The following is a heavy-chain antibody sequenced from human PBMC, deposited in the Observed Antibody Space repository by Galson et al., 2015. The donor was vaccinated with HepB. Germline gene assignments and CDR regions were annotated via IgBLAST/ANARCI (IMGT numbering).Heavy chain of an antibody. CDR2: IDSDGGDT. CDR3: TTGSALNY. J-gene: IGHJ4*02. Sequence: SLRLSCAGSGFTFGSYAMHWVRQTPGKGLEYISAIDSDGGDTIYADSVKGRFTMSRDDSKNTVYLQMGSLKTEDTAVYYCTTGSALNYWGQGTLVTVSS. D-gene: IGHD6-25*01. V-gene: IGHV3-64D*06. CDR1: GFTFGSYA.